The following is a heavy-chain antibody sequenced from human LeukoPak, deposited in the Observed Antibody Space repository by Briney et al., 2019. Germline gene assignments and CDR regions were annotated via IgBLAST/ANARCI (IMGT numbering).Heavy chain of an antibody. D-gene: IGHD1-26*01. CDR3: ARVGTWELQRVFDY. Sequence: GGSLRLSCAASGFTSTDYWMTWVRQVPGKGLEWVANIQRGGSESYYVDSVKGRFTISRENAKNSLYLQMDSLRVEDTAVYYCARVGTWELQRVFDYWGQGTPVTVSS. J-gene: IGHJ4*02. CDR1: GFTSTDYW. V-gene: IGHV3-7*01. CDR2: IQRGGSES.